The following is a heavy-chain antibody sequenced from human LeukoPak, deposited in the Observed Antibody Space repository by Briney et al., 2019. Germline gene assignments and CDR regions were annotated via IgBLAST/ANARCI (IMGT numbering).Heavy chain of an antibody. V-gene: IGHV4-38-2*02. D-gene: IGHD5-18*01. J-gene: IGHJ6*03. CDR2: ISSSGST. CDR3: ARTTEGGYSYGYFYYYYMDV. Sequence: SETLSLTRTVSRYSISSGYYWSWIRQPAGKGLEWIGRISSSGSTNYNPSLKSRVTLSVDTSKNQFSLKLSSVTAADTAVYYCARTTEGGYSYGYFYYYYMDVWGKGTTVTISS. CDR1: RYSISSGYY.